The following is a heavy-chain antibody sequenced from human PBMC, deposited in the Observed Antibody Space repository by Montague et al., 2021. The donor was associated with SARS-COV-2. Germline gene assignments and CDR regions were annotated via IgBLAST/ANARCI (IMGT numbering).Heavy chain of an antibody. J-gene: IGHJ4*02. V-gene: IGHV6-1*01. CDR3: ARERWAVGVSFDY. D-gene: IGHD1-26*01. CDR1: GNSVSSNSAT. Sequence: CAISGNSVSSNSATWHWIRQSPSRGLEWLGRTYYRSRWSNDYAVSVRSRIIINPDTSTNQFSLQLSSVTPEDTAVYFCARERWAVGVSFDYWGQGTLVTVYS. CDR2: TYYRSRWSN.